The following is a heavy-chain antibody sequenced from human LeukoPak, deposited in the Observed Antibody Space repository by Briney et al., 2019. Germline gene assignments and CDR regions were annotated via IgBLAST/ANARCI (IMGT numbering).Heavy chain of an antibody. Sequence: SETLSLTCTVSGGSISSSSYYWGWIRQPPGKGLEWIGSIYYSGSTYYNPSLKSRVTISVDTSKNQFSLKLSSVTAADTAVYYCAREPDSSGYLPFDYWGQGTLVTVSS. V-gene: IGHV4-39*07. CDR2: IYYSGST. CDR1: GGSISSSSYY. D-gene: IGHD3-22*01. J-gene: IGHJ4*02. CDR3: AREPDSSGYLPFDY.